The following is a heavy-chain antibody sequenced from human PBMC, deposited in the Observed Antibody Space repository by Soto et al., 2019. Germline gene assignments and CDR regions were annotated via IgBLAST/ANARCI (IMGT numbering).Heavy chain of an antibody. CDR2: TYVTGAV. Sequence: SETLSLTCSVSGAALNSGNYYWSWIRQVPGKGLEWIGHTYVTGAVDYNPSLRDRITISQDTSERQFSLNLRLVTAADTAVYYCARLRIATNNYKWFDPWGQGTLVTVSS. CDR1: GAALNSGNYY. V-gene: IGHV4-31*03. D-gene: IGHD2-21*01. CDR3: ARLRIATNNYKWFDP. J-gene: IGHJ5*02.